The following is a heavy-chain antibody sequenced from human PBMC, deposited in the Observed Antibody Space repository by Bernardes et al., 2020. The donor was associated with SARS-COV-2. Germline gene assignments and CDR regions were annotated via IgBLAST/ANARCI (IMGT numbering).Heavy chain of an antibody. CDR3: ARGGSFGHIDY. D-gene: IGHD5-18*01. CDR2: GSP. Sequence: SETLSLTCTVSGGSIRNYYWSWIRQTPGKGLEWIGSGSPNYRPSLKSRVTISVDTSKNLFSLRLNSVTAADTAVYYCARGGSFGHIDYWGQGTLVTVSS. V-gene: IGHV4-59*01. J-gene: IGHJ4*02. CDR1: GGSIRNYY.